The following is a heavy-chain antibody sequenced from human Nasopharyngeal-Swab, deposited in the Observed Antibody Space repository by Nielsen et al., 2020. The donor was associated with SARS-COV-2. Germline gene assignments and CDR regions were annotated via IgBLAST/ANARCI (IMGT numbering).Heavy chain of an antibody. CDR2: IKSRAAGGTT. J-gene: IGHJ6*04. CDR1: GFTFSKAW. V-gene: IGHV3-15*01. Sequence: GESLKISCATPGFTFSKAWMGWVRQAPGKGPEWVGRIKSRAAGGTTDYAAPVIGRFTVSRDDSESTLYLQMSSLKTEDTAVYYRTTYSSGWLWGKGTTVTVSS. CDR3: TTYSSGWL. D-gene: IGHD6-19*01.